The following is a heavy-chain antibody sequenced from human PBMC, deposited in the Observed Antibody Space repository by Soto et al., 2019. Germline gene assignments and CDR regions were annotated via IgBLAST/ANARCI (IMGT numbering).Heavy chain of an antibody. Sequence: GESVKIPGPGSGYSPTSYWIGWARQMPGKGLELLGILNPGDSDTRYSAYLQCLVTVSADMSMVTPDLQVSSLKATGTDMYYCPRLGIRHSVVARNWFDPWGEGTGVSDSS. J-gene: IGHJ5*02. CDR1: GYSPTSYW. CDR2: LNPGDSDT. D-gene: IGHD5-18*01. CDR3: PRLGIRHSVVARNWFDP. V-gene: IGHV5-51*01.